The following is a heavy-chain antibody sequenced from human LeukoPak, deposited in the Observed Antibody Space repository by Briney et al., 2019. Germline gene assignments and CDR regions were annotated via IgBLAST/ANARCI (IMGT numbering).Heavy chain of an antibody. CDR3: AKEVDAFGAFDI. Sequence: GGSLRLSCAASGFTFSTYAMSWVRRAPGKGLDWVSAISGSGGSTYYADSVKGRFTISRDNSKNTLYLQMNSLRAEDTAVYYCAKEVDAFGAFDIWGQGTMVTVSS. J-gene: IGHJ3*02. CDR2: ISGSGGST. V-gene: IGHV3-23*01. CDR1: GFTFSTYA. D-gene: IGHD2-8*01.